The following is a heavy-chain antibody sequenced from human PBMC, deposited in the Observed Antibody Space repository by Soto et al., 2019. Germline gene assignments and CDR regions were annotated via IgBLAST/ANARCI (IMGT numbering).Heavy chain of an antibody. J-gene: IGHJ5*02. Sequence: QVQLQESGPGRVKPSQTLSLTCTVSGGSISSGDYYWSWIRQPPGKGLEWIGYIFYSGNTYYNPSLKSRVSLSVDTSKNQFSLKLSSVTAADTAVYYCARDRGSSWMYKWFDPWGQGTLVTVSS. CDR3: ARDRGSSWMYKWFDP. CDR1: GGSISSGDYY. CDR2: IFYSGNT. V-gene: IGHV4-30-4*01. D-gene: IGHD6-13*01.